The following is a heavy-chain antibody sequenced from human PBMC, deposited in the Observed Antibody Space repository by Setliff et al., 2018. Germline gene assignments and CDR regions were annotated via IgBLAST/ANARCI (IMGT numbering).Heavy chain of an antibody. Sequence: PSETLSLTCAVSGYSISSGYYWGWIRQPPGKGLEWIGSIYHSGSTYYNPSLKSRVTISVDTSKYQFSLKLSSVTAADTAVYYCARAGLGYCSSTSCPYYYYYGMDVWGQGTTVTVSS. CDR2: IYHSGST. J-gene: IGHJ6*02. V-gene: IGHV4-38-2*01. CDR1: GYSISSGYY. CDR3: ARAGLGYCSSTSCPYYYYYGMDV. D-gene: IGHD2-2*01.